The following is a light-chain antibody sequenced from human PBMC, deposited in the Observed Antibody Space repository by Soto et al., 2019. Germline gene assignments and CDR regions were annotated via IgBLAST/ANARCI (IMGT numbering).Light chain of an antibody. J-gene: IGKJ5*01. CDR3: QQRSCWPRIT. CDR1: QSVRSY. Sequence: ESMLTHSPSTLSLSPGGRCTLSCRASQSVRSYLASYQQKPAQAPRLLIYDASNRAPGIPASFSGSGSGTDFTLTISSLQTHDFAAYYCQQRSCWPRITFGHGTRLEIK. CDR2: DAS. V-gene: IGKV3-11*01.